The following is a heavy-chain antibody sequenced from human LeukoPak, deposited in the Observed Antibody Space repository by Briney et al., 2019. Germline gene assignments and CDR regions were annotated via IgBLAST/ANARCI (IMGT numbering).Heavy chain of an antibody. CDR1: GGSMNNNY. D-gene: IGHD3-16*02. CDR3: ARGTLRLGDLSLSNYFDP. CDR2: IHSSGST. J-gene: IGHJ5*02. V-gene: IGHV4-4*07. Sequence: PSETLSLTCTVSGGSMNNNYWSWIRQPAGKGLEWAGRIHSSGSTNYNPSLKSRVTMSVDTSKNQFSLKLSSVTAADTALYYCARGTLRLGDLSLSNYFDPWGQGTLVTVSS.